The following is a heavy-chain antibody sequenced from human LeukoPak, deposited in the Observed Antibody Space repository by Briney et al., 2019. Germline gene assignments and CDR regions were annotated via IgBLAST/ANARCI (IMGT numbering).Heavy chain of an antibody. CDR1: GGSISSSRYY. D-gene: IGHD1-26*01. CDR2: IYYSGGT. J-gene: IGHJ4*02. V-gene: IGHV4-39*01. Sequence: PSETLSLTCTVSGGSISSSRYYWGWIRQPPGKGLEWIATIYYSGGTYYNPSLKSRVTISVDTSKNQFSLNLNSVTAADTAVYYCARRGPYYAQFDFWGQGTLVTVSS. CDR3: ARRGPYYAQFDF.